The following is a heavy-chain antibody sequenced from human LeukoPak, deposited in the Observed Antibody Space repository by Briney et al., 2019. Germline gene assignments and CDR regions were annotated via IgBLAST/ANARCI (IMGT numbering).Heavy chain of an antibody. J-gene: IGHJ3*02. D-gene: IGHD3-9*01. CDR2: IYYSGST. CDR1: GGSMSSYY. CDR3: AREQLPYYDTRGAFDI. Sequence: PSETLPLTCTVSGGSMSSYYWSWIRQPPGKGLEWIGYIYYSGSTNYNPSLKSRVTISVDTSKNQFSLKLSSVTAADTAVYYCAREQLPYYDTRGAFDIWGQGTMVTVSS. V-gene: IGHV4-59*01.